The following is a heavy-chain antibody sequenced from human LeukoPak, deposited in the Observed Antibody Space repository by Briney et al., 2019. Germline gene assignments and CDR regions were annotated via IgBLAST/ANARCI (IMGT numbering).Heavy chain of an antibody. Sequence: LGGSLRLSCATSGFTFSSYAMHWVRQAPGKGLEWVAVISYDGSNKYYADSVKGRFTISRDNSKNTLYLQMNSLRAEDAAVYYCASSPPVHWGQGTLVTVSS. J-gene: IGHJ4*02. CDR3: ASSPPVH. V-gene: IGHV3-30-3*01. D-gene: IGHD6-6*01. CDR1: GFTFSSYA. CDR2: ISYDGSNK.